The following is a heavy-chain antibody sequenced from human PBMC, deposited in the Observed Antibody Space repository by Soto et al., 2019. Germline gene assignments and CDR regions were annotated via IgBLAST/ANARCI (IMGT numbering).Heavy chain of an antibody. V-gene: IGHV3-11*01. Sequence: LRLSCAASGFTFSDYYMSWIRQAPGKGLEWVSYISSSGSTIYYADSVKGRFTISRDNAKNSLYLQMNSLRAEDTAVYYCAREYTTTPYYYYYGMDVWGQGTTVTVS. D-gene: IGHD1-1*01. CDR2: ISSSGSTI. CDR1: GFTFSDYY. J-gene: IGHJ6*02. CDR3: AREYTTTPYYYYYGMDV.